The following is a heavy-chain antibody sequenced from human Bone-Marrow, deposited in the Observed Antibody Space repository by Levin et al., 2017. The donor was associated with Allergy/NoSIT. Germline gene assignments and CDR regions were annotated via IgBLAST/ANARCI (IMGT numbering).Heavy chain of an antibody. J-gene: IGHJ5*02. V-gene: IGHV3-53*01. Sequence: GGSLRLSCAASGFTVSSNYMSWVRQAPGKGLEWVSVIYSGGSTYYADSVKGRFTISRDNSKNTLYLQMNSLRAADTAVYYCARSYGSDLNWFDPWGQGTLVTVSS. CDR2: IYSGGST. D-gene: IGHD3-10*01. CDR3: ARSYGSDLNWFDP. CDR1: GFTVSSNY.